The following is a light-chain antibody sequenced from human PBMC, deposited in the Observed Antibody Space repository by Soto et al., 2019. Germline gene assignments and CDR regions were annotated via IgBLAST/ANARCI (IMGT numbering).Light chain of an antibody. V-gene: IGLV2-14*01. J-gene: IGLJ2*01. Sequence: QSVLTQPASVSGSPGQSITISCTGTNSDIGAYVFVSWYQQHPGKAPKLIIYEVSKRPSGVSNRFSGSKSGYTASLTISGLQAEDECHYYRSAFTTDSTVIFGGGTK. CDR3: SAFTTDSTVI. CDR1: NSDIGAYVF. CDR2: EVS.